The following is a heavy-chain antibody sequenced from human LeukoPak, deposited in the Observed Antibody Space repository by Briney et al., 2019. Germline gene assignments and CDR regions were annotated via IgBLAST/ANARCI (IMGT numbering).Heavy chain of an antibody. CDR2: IRSKANSYAT. CDR3: TRLKFDGGWFDP. V-gene: IGHV3-73*01. CDR1: GFAFSGSA. Sequence: GGSLRLSCAASGFAFSGSAMHWVRQASGKGLEWVGRIRSKANSYATAYAASVKGRFTISRDDSKNTAYLQMNSLKTEDTAVYYCTRLKFDGGWFDPWGQGTLVTVSS. J-gene: IGHJ5*02. D-gene: IGHD3-16*01.